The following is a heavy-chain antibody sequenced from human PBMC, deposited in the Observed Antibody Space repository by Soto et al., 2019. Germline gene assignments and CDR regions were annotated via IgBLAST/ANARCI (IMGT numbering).Heavy chain of an antibody. D-gene: IGHD3-22*01. CDR3: VKGEYYYDSSGYYPFDY. V-gene: IGHV3-64D*06. J-gene: IGHJ4*02. CDR1: GFTFGSYA. Sequence: GGSLRLSCSASGFTFGSYAMHWGRQAPGKGLEYVSSISTNGGSTHYADSVKGRFTISRDNSKNTQYLQMSSLRADDTAVYYCVKGEYYYDSSGYYPFDYWGQGTLVTVSS. CDR2: ISTNGGST.